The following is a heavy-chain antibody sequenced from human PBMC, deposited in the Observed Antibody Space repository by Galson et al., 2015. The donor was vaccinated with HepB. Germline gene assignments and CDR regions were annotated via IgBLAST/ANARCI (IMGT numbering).Heavy chain of an antibody. J-gene: IGHJ3*02. D-gene: IGHD5-24*01. CDR3: ARDLGGYNSVGSDAFEI. V-gene: IGHV4-31*11. CDR1: GGSFSGYY. CDR2: IYYSGST. Sequence: TLSLTCAVYGGSFSGYYWSWIRQHPGKGLEWIGYIYYSGSTYYNPSLKSRVTISVDTSKNQFSLKLSSVTAADTAVYYCARDLGGYNSVGSDAFEIWGQGTMVTVSS.